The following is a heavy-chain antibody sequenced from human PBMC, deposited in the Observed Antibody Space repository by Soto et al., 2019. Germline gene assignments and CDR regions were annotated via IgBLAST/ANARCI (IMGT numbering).Heavy chain of an antibody. V-gene: IGHV1-24*01. CDR3: ATGLRWLPTRLDY. D-gene: IGHD5-12*01. CDR1: GYTLTELS. Sequence: ASVKVSCKVSGYTLTELSMHWVRQAPGKGLEWMGGFDPEDGETIYAQKFPGRVTMTEETSTDTAYMELSSLRSEDTAVYYCATGLRWLPTRLDYWGQGTLVTVSS. CDR2: FDPEDGET. J-gene: IGHJ4*02.